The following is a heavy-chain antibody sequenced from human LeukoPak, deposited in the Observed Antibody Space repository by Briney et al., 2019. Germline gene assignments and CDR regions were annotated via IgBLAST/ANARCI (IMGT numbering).Heavy chain of an antibody. CDR1: GFTFSSYG. Sequence: PGGSLRLSCAASGFTFSSYGMHWVRQAPGKGLEWVAVISYDGSNKYYADSVKGRFTISRDNSKNTLYLQMNSLRGEDTAVYYCAKVRPSYTASFYFDYWGQGTLVTVSS. J-gene: IGHJ4*02. D-gene: IGHD5-18*01. CDR2: ISYDGSNK. CDR3: AKVRPSYTASFYFDY. V-gene: IGHV3-30*18.